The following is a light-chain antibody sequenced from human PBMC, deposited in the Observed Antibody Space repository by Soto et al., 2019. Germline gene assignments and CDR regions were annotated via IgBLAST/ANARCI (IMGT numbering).Light chain of an antibody. V-gene: IGKV1-5*01. CDR2: DAS. CDR3: QEYKSAT. J-gene: IGKJ2*01. CDR1: QSISDW. Sequence: DIQMTQSPSTLSASVGDRVTITCRASQSISDWLAWYQQIPGRAPKLLIYDASTLQSGVPSRFSGSASGTEFILTISSLQPDDSATYYCQEYKSATFGQGTKLQIK.